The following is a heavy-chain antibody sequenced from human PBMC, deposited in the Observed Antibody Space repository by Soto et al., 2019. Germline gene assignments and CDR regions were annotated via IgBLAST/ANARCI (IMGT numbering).Heavy chain of an antibody. Sequence: GESLKISCKGSGYSFTSYWISWVRQMPGKGLEWMGRIDPSDSYTNYSPSFQGHVTISADKSISTAYLQWSSLKGSDTAMYYCARHPAPGAVAARMYGMDVWGQGTTVTVSS. V-gene: IGHV5-10-1*01. D-gene: IGHD6-19*01. CDR3: ARHPAPGAVAARMYGMDV. J-gene: IGHJ6*02. CDR2: IDPSDSYT. CDR1: GYSFTSYW.